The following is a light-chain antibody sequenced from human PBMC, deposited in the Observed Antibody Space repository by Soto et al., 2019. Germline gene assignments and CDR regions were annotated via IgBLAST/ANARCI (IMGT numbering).Light chain of an antibody. J-gene: IGKJ4*01. CDR2: AAS. Sequence: EIVMTQSPATLSVSPGERATLSCRASQSVSSNLAWYQQKPGQAPRLLIDAASTRATGIPARFSGSGSGTXXXXXXXXXXXXDXXXYYCQQXXNWPPSFGGGTKVEIK. V-gene: IGKV3-15*01. CDR1: QSVSSN. CDR3: QQXXNWPPS.